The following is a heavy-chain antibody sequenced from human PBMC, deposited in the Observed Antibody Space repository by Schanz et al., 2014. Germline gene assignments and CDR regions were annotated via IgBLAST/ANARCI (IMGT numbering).Heavy chain of an antibody. CDR1: GFSFSSYS. CDR2: ISHSGGSK. Sequence: EADLVESGGGLIQRGESLRLSCSASGFSFSSYSMNWVRQAPGKGLEWVSSISHSGGSKYYADSVKGRFTISRDNSKNTLYLQMNSLRAEDTAVYYCAREQIMAAAGLVDYWGHGTLXTVSS. V-gene: IGHV3-23*04. J-gene: IGHJ4*01. D-gene: IGHD6-13*01. CDR3: AREQIMAAAGLVDY.